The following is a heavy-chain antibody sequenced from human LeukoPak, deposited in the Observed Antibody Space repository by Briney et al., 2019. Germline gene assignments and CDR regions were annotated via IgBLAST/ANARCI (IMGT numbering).Heavy chain of an antibody. Sequence: GGSLRLSCAASGFTFRSYWMHWVRQAPGKGLVWVSHISGDESRTTYADSVQGRFTISRDNAKNTLYLQMNSLRVEDTAVYYCVRDDGYYYGSGSYYRHWGQGTLDTVSS. D-gene: IGHD3-10*01. V-gene: IGHV3-74*01. CDR2: ISGDESRT. CDR1: GFTFRSYW. J-gene: IGHJ4*02. CDR3: VRDDGYYYGSGSYYRH.